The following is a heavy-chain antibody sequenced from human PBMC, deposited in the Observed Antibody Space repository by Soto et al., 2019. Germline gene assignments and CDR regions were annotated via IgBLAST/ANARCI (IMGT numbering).Heavy chain of an antibody. CDR3: ARRTVGWYFDL. Sequence: EVQLLESGGGLVQTGGSLRLSCAASGFTFSIYAMNWVRQATGKGLEWVSVISGSGGSTYYADSVKSPFTISRDNSKNTLYMQMNSLRAEDKAVYDCARRTVGWYFDLWGRGTLVTVTS. V-gene: IGHV3-23*01. CDR2: ISGSGGST. CDR1: GFTFSIYA. D-gene: IGHD4-17*01. J-gene: IGHJ2*01.